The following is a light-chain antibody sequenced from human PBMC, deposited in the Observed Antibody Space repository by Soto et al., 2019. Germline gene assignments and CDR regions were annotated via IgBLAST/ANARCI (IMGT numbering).Light chain of an antibody. V-gene: IGLV6-57*04. CDR2: ENN. CDR1: SGSIANNY. Sequence: NFMLTQPHSVSESPGKTLSISCTRSSGSIANNYVQWYQQRPGSAPPTVIYENNQRLSGVPDRFSGSTDGSSNSASLTISGLQTEDEAEYYCQSYDSDFVVFGGGTKVTVL. J-gene: IGLJ2*01. CDR3: QSYDSDFVV.